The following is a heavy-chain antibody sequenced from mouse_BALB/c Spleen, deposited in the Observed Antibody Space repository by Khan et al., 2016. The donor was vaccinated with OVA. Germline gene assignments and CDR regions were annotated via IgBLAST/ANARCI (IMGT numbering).Heavy chain of an antibody. CDR1: GYAFTDYL. CDR3: ARGGYGSWAY. J-gene: IGHJ3*01. V-gene: IGHV1-54*01. D-gene: IGHD1-1*02. Sequence: QVQLQQSGAELVRPGTSVKVSCKASGYAFTDYLIEWLQQRPGQGLEWIGLINPGSGDINYNERFKGKATLTADKSSSTAYMQLSSLTSDDSAAYFCARGGYGSWAYWGQGTLVTVSA. CDR2: INPGSGDI.